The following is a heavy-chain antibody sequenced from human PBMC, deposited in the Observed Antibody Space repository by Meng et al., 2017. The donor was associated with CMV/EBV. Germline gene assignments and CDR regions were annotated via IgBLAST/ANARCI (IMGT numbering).Heavy chain of an antibody. CDR1: GFTFSSYA. Sequence: GESLKISCAASGFTFSSYAMHWVRQAPGKGLEWVAVISYDGSNKYYADSVKGRFTISRDNSKNTLYLQMNSLRAEDTAVYYCARDQSGSCYLCFGVGYYYYGMDVWGQGTTVTVSS. CDR3: ARDQSGSCYLCFGVGYYYYGMDV. J-gene: IGHJ6*02. D-gene: IGHD2-15*01. CDR2: ISYDGSNK. V-gene: IGHV3-30*04.